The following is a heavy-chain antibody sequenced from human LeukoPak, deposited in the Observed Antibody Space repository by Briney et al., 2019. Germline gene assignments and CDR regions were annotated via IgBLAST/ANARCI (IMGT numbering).Heavy chain of an antibody. CDR1: GLTFRNYG. J-gene: IGHJ3*01. D-gene: IGHD2-8*01. CDR3: AKDSWPRNGIFDPFDV. V-gene: IGHV3-23*01. CDR2: ISSGGGGDPK. Sequence: PGGSLRLSCAASGLTFRNYGMHWVRQAPGKGLEWVSHISSGGGGDPKYYTASVKGRFTVSRDNSKGTLSLQMNNLRPEDTAVYYCAKDSWPRNGIFDPFDVWGHGTMVIVSS.